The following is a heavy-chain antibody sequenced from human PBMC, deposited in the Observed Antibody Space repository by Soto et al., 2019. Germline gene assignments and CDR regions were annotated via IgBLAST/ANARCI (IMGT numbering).Heavy chain of an antibody. J-gene: IGHJ4*02. CDR2: ISYDGSNK. Sequence: QVQLVESGGGVVQPGRSLRLSCADSGFTFSSYAMHWVRQAPGKGLEWVEVISYDGSNKYYADSVKGRFTISRDNYKKTLYLQMNSLTAADTAVYYCARGDIVLVPAAIFGHFDYWGQGTLVTISS. CDR3: ARGDIVLVPAAIFGHFDY. V-gene: IGHV3-30-3*01. CDR1: GFTFSSYA. D-gene: IGHD2-2*01.